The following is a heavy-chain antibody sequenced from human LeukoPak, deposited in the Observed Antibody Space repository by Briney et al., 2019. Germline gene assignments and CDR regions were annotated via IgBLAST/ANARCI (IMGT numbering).Heavy chain of an antibody. V-gene: IGHV4-59*08. J-gene: IGHJ4*02. CDR2: IYYSGTT. D-gene: IGHD4-23*01. CDR3: VRHGGYSCNPMPCDS. CDR1: GGSISSYY. Sequence: RSETLSLTCTVSGGSISSYYSRWVRHPPPGGLEWIAYIYYSGTTTYNPSLKSRVTLSVDTFQKHFSLKLCSVTAAGTAVYYCVRHGGYSCNPMPCDSWGRGTLVSVSS.